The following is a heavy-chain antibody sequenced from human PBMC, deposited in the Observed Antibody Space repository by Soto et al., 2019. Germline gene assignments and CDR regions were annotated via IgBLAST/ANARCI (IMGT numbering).Heavy chain of an antibody. D-gene: IGHD5-18*01. CDR2: IYWDDDK. Sequence: QITLKESGPTLVKPTQTLTLTCTFSGFSLSTSGVGVGWIRQPPGKALEWLALIYWDDDKRYSPSLKSRLTITQDTXTNXVXLTMTNMDPVDTATYYCAHTVNSADTAMVTPLAYDYWGQGTLVTVSS. V-gene: IGHV2-5*02. J-gene: IGHJ4*02. CDR1: GFSLSTSGVG. CDR3: AHTVNSADTAMVTPLAYDY.